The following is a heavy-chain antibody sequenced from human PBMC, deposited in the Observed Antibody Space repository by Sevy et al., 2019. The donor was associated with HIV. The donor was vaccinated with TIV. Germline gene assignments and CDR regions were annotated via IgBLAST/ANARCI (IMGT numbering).Heavy chain of an antibody. CDR3: AKTSLGLWRGWFDP. D-gene: IGHD2-21*01. CDR2: INGDGSST. Sequence: GGSLRLSCAASGFTFSSYWMHWVRQAPGKELVWVSRINGDGSSTTYADSVKGRFTISRDNAKNTLYLQMNSLRDEDTAVYYCAKTSLGLWRGWFDPWGQGTLVTVSS. V-gene: IGHV3-74*01. J-gene: IGHJ5*02. CDR1: GFTFSSYW.